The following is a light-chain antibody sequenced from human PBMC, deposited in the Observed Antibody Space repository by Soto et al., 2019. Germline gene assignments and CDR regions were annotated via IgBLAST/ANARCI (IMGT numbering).Light chain of an antibody. V-gene: IGLV2-14*01. CDR1: SSDVGGYNY. CDR3: TSYTSSSTLRV. J-gene: IGLJ1*01. CDR2: EVS. Sequence: QSVLTQPASVSGSPGQSITISCTGTSSDVGGYNYVSWYQQHPGKAPKLMIYEVSNRPSGVSNRFSSSKSGNTASLTISGLQAEDEADYYCTSYTSSSTLRVFGTGTKVTVL.